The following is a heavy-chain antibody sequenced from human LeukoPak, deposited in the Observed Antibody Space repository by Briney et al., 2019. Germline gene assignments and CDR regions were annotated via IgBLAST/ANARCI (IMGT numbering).Heavy chain of an antibody. D-gene: IGHD3-9*01. Sequence: GGSLRLSCAASGFTFRSYSMNWVRQAPGKGLEWVSSISSSSSYIYYADSVKGRFTISRDNAKNSLYLQMNSLRAEDTAVYYCARDDRSYDILTGYYKPAYYFDYWGQGTLVTVSS. CDR2: ISSSSSYI. CDR1: GFTFRSYS. V-gene: IGHV3-21*01. CDR3: ARDDRSYDILTGYYKPAYYFDY. J-gene: IGHJ4*02.